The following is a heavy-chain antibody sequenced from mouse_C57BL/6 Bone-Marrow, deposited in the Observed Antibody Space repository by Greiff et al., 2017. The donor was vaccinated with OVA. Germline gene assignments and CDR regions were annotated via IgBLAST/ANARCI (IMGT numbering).Heavy chain of an antibody. J-gene: IGHJ1*03. V-gene: IGHV14-4*01. Sequence: EVQLQESGAELVRPGASVKLSCTASGFNIKDDYMHWVKQRPEQGLEWIGWIDPENGDTAYASKFQGKATITADTSSNTAYLQLSSLTSEDTAVYYCTYYYGSSYGYFDVWGTGTTVTVSS. CDR3: TYYYGSSYGYFDV. CDR2: IDPENGDT. CDR1: GFNIKDDY. D-gene: IGHD1-1*01.